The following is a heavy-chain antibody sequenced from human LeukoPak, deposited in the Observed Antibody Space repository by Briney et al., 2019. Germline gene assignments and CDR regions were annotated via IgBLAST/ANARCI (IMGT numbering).Heavy chain of an antibody. CDR2: ISSSSSYI. CDR3: ASDPLWFGGSGDYYGMDV. V-gene: IGHV3-21*01. Sequence: PGGSLRLSCAASGFTFSSYIMNWVRQAPGKGLEWVSSISSSSSYIYYADSVKGRFTISRDNAKNSLYLQMNSLRAEDTAVYYCASDPLWFGGSGDYYGMDVWGQGNTVTVSS. CDR1: GFTFSSYI. D-gene: IGHD3-10*01. J-gene: IGHJ6*02.